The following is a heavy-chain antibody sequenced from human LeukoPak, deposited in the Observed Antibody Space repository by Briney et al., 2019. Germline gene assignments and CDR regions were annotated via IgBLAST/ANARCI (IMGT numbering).Heavy chain of an antibody. D-gene: IGHD4-17*01. V-gene: IGHV4-39*01. CDR3: AKLRVSMTTTSDFDY. CDR1: GVSISSSHYN. CDR2: IYSGGST. Sequence: SETLSLTYTVSGVSISSSHYNWGWIRQPPGKGLEWIGSIYSGGSTYYNPSLKSRVTTSVDTSRNQFSLKLNSVTAADTAVYYCAKLRVSMTTTSDFDYWGQGTLVTVSS. J-gene: IGHJ4*02.